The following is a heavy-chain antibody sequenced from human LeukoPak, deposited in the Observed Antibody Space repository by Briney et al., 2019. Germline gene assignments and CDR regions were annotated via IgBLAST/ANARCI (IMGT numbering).Heavy chain of an antibody. V-gene: IGHV3-30*03. CDR2: ISYDGSTE. CDR1: GFMFSSYG. D-gene: IGHD6-6*01. Sequence: PGRSLRLSCAASGFMFSSYGLHWVRQAPGKGLEWVAIISYDGSTEYYADSVKGRFTISRDNSKNTLYLQMNSLRVEDTAVYYCARAHLSSASTDYMDVWGKGTTVTVSS. CDR3: ARAHLSSASTDYMDV. J-gene: IGHJ6*03.